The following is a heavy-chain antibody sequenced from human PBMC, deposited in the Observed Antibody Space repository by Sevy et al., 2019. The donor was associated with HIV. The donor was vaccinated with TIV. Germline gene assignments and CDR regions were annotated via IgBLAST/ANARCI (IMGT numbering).Heavy chain of an antibody. CDR2: ISYDGGEK. Sequence: GGSLRLSCAASGFTFSRFALHWVRQAPGKGLEWVAVISYDGGEKYYADSVKGRITISRDNSKNTVFMQMNSLRPEDPAVYYCARDSGLYSSSPFDYWGQRTLVTVSS. V-gene: IGHV3-30-3*01. D-gene: IGHD6-6*01. CDR1: GFTFSRFA. CDR3: ARDSGLYSSSPFDY. J-gene: IGHJ4*02.